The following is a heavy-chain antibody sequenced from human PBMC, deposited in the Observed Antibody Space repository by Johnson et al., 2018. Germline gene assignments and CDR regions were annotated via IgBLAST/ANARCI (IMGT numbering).Heavy chain of an antibody. CDR2: ISSSSSTI. V-gene: IGHV3-48*01. J-gene: IGHJ3*02. CDR1: GFTFSSYS. Sequence: VQLVQSGGGLVKPGGSLRLSCAASGFTFSSYSMNWVRQAPGKGLDWVSYISSSSSTIYSADSVKGRFTISRDNAKNSLYLQMTSLSAEDTAVYYCVRDQGWSGDDDAFDIWGQGTMVTVSS. CDR3: VRDQGWSGDDDAFDI. D-gene: IGHD4-17*01.